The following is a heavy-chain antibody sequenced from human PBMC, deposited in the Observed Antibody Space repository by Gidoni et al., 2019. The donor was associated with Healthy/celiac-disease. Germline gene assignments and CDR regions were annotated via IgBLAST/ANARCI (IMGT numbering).Heavy chain of an antibody. CDR1: GFTFSSYA. V-gene: IGHV3-23*01. D-gene: IGHD3-3*01. Sequence: EVQLLESGGGLVQPGGSLRPSCAASGFTFSSYAMSWVRQAPGKGLGWVSAISGSGGSTYYAASVKGRFTISRDNSKNTLYLQMNSLRAEDTAVYYCAKRSGPTYYYYGMDVWGQGTTVTVSS. CDR3: AKRSGPTYYYYGMDV. J-gene: IGHJ6*02. CDR2: ISGSGGST.